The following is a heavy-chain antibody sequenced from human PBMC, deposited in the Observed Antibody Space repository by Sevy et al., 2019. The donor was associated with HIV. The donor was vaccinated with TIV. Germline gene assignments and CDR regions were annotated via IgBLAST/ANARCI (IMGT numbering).Heavy chain of an antibody. V-gene: IGHV3-21*01. CDR1: GFTFSSYS. Sequence: GGSLRLSCAASGFTFSSYSMNWVRQAPGKGLEWVSSISSSSSYIYYADSVKSRFTISRDNAKNSLYLQMNSLRAEDTAVYYCARAPQQLVMREFDYWGQGTLVTVSS. J-gene: IGHJ4*02. D-gene: IGHD6-13*01. CDR3: ARAPQQLVMREFDY. CDR2: ISSSSSYI.